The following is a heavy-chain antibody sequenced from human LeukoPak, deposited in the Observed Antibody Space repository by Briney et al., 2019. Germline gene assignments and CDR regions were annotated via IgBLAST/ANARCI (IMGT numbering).Heavy chain of an antibody. CDR3: ARPGLGYSYGYPYH. CDR2: INPNSRST. D-gene: IGHD5-18*01. Sequence: ASVKVSCKASGYTFTSYYMHWVRQAPGQGLEWIGIINPNSRSTLYAQKFQGRVTMTSDTSTSTVYMELSSLRSEDTAVYYCARPGLGYSYGYPYHWGQGALVTVSS. J-gene: IGHJ5*02. V-gene: IGHV1-46*01. CDR1: GYTFTSYY.